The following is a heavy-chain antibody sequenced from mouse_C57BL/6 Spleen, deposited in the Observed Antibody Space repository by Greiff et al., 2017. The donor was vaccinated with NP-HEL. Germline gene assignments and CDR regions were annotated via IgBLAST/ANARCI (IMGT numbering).Heavy chain of an antibody. CDR1: GFNIKDDY. CDR3: TTDWSFAY. Sequence: GQLQQSGAELVRPGASVKLSCTASGFNIKDDYMHWVKQRPEQGLEWIGWIDPENGDTEYASKFQGKATITADTSSNTAYLQLSSLTSEDTAVYYCTTDWSFAYWGQGTLVTVSA. V-gene: IGHV14-4*01. D-gene: IGHD2-13*01. CDR2: IDPENGDT. J-gene: IGHJ3*01.